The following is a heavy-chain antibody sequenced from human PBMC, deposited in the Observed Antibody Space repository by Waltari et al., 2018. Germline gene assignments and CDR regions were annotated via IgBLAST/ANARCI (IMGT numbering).Heavy chain of an antibody. Sequence: QLQLQESGPGLVKPSETLSLTCTVSGGSISSSSYYWGWIRQPPGKGLEWIGSIYYSGGTYYNPSLKSRVTISVDTSKNQFSLKLSSVTAADTAVYYCARREPTFTYYYDSSGYSSEIWGQGTLVTVSS. CDR2: IYYSGGT. CDR1: GGSISSSSYY. CDR3: ARREPTFTYYYDSSGYSSEI. J-gene: IGHJ4*02. D-gene: IGHD3-22*01. V-gene: IGHV4-39*01.